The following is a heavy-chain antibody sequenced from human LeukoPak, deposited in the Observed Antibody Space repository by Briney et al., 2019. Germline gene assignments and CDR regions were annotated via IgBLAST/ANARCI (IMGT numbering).Heavy chain of an antibody. CDR3: ATPSSSSWYGFDP. Sequence: ASVKVSCKASGYTFTSYYMHWVRQAPGQGLEWMGIINPSGGSTSYAQKFQGRVTMTRDTSTSTVYMELSRLTSADTAVYRCATPSSSSWYGFDPWGQGTLVTVSS. CDR2: INPSGGST. CDR1: GYTFTSYY. V-gene: IGHV1-46*01. J-gene: IGHJ5*02. D-gene: IGHD6-13*01.